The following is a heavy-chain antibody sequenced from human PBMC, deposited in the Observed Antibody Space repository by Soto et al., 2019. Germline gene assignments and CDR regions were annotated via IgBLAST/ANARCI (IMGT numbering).Heavy chain of an antibody. CDR3: AKSGSSSPGYYYYGMDV. V-gene: IGHV3-30*18. CDR2: ISYDGSNK. D-gene: IGHD6-6*01. Sequence: GGSLRLSCAAPGFTFSTYGMHWVRQAPGKGLEWVALISYDGSNKYYTDSVKGRFTISRDNSKNTLYLQMNSLRAEDTAVFYCAKSGSSSPGYYYYGMDVWGQGTTVTVSS. CDR1: GFTFSTYG. J-gene: IGHJ6*02.